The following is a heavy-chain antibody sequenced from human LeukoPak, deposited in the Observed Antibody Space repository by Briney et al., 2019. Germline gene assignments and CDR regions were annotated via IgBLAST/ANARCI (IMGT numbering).Heavy chain of an antibody. D-gene: IGHD6-19*01. J-gene: IGHJ6*03. CDR2: INPSGGST. CDR1: GYTFTSYY. V-gene: IGHV1-46*01. Sequence: GASVKVSCKASGYTFTSYYMHWVRQAPRQGLEWMGIINPSGGSTSYAQKFQGRVTMTRDMSTSTVYMELSSLRSEDTAVYYCARDGYSSGPYYYYYMDAWGKGTTVTVSS. CDR3: ARDGYSSGPYYYYYMDA.